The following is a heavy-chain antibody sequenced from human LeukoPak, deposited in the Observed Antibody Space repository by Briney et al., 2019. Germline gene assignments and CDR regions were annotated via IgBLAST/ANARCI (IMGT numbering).Heavy chain of an antibody. V-gene: IGHV4-4*09. D-gene: IGHD2-2*02. CDR2: IYTSGST. J-gene: IGHJ5*02. Sequence: PSETLSLTCTVSGGSISSYYWSWIRQPPGKGLEWIGHIYTSGSTNYNPSLKSRVTISVDTSKNQFSLKLSSVTAADTAVYYCARQRDIVVVPAAISGGWFDPWGQGTLVTVSS. CDR3: ARQRDIVVVPAAISGGWFDP. CDR1: GGSISSYY.